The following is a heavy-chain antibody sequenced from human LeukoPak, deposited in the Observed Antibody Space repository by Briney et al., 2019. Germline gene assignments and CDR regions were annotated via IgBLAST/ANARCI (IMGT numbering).Heavy chain of an antibody. CDR3: ARRKRSGCSSTSCLLNWFDP. CDR2: ISYSGST. CDR1: GGSISGYNYY. J-gene: IGHJ5*02. V-gene: IGHV4-39*01. D-gene: IGHD2-2*01. Sequence: SETLSLTCTVSGGSISGYNYYWGWIRQPPGKGLEWIGSISYSGSTYYNPSLKSRVIISVDTSKNQFSLKVNSVTAADTAVYYCARRKRSGCSSTSCLLNWFDPWGQGTLVTVSS.